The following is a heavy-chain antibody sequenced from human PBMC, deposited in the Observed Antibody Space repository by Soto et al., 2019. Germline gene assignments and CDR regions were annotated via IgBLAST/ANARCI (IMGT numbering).Heavy chain of an antibody. D-gene: IGHD5-18*01. CDR1: GFTFSSYA. CDR3: ARDLSGYGYDY. V-gene: IGHV3-30*04. Sequence: QVQLVESGGGVVQHGRSLKLSCADSGFTFSSYAMHWVRQASGKGLVWVEIISYGGTIKYYADSVKGRFTISRDNSKNPLYLQMNSLRAEDTAVYYCARDLSGYGYDYWGQGAMVTVSS. CDR2: ISYGGTIK. J-gene: IGHJ4*02.